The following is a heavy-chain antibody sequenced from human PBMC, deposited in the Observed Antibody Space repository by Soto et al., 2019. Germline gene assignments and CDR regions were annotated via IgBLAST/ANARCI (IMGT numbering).Heavy chain of an antibody. CDR3: ARDNYYDSIEATFDI. D-gene: IGHD3-22*01. V-gene: IGHV1-69*08. J-gene: IGHJ3*02. Sequence: QVQLVQSGAEVKKPGSSVKVSCKASGGTFSSYTISWVRQAPGQGLEWMGRIIPILGIANYAQKVQGRVTITADKSTSTAYMELSSLRSEDTAVYYCARDNYYDSIEATFDIWGQGTMVTVSS. CDR1: GGTFSSYT. CDR2: IIPILGIA.